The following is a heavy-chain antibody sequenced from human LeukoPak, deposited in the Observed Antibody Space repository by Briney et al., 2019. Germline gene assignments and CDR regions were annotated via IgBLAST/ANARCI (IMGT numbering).Heavy chain of an antibody. V-gene: IGHV4-59*11. D-gene: IGHD2-15*01. CDR1: GGSISSHY. CDR2: IYYSGST. J-gene: IGHJ4*02. Sequence: SETLSLTCTVSGGSISSHYWSWLRQPPGKGLEWIGYIYYSGSTNYNPSLKSRVTISVDTSKNQFSLKLSSVTAADTAVYYCARGGDIPDYWGQGTLVTVSS. CDR3: ARGGDIPDY.